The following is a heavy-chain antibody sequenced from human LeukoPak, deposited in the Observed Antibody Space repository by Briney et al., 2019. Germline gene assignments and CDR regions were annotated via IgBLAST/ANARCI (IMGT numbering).Heavy chain of an antibody. Sequence: GGSLRLSCAASGFTFSSYGMHWVRQAPGKGLEWVAFIRSDGSNKYYADSVKGRFTISRDNSKLYLQMNSLRAEDTAVYYCAKSHGRAAAGLRDAFDIWGQGTMVTVSS. CDR2: IRSDGSNK. D-gene: IGHD6-13*01. V-gene: IGHV3-30*02. CDR3: AKSHGRAAAGLRDAFDI. CDR1: GFTFSSYG. J-gene: IGHJ3*02.